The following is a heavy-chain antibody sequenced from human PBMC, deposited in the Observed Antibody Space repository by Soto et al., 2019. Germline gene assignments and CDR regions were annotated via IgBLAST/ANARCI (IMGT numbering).Heavy chain of an antibody. J-gene: IGHJ5*02. CDR2: IYYSGST. Sequence: SETLSLTCTVSGGSISSGGYYWSWIRQHPGKGLEWIGYIYYSGSTYYKPSLKSRVTISVDTSKKQFSLKLSSVTAADTAVYYCARELTPYYDILTGYYNNWFDPWGQGTPVTVSS. CDR1: GGSISSGGYY. V-gene: IGHV4-31*03. CDR3: ARELTPYYDILTGYYNNWFDP. D-gene: IGHD3-9*01.